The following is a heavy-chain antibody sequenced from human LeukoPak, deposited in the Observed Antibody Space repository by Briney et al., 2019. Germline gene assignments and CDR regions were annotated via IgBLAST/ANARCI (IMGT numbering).Heavy chain of an antibody. V-gene: IGHV3-23*01. CDR2: ISGSGGST. J-gene: IGHJ4*02. Sequence: PGGSLRLSCAASGFTFSSYAMSWVRQAPGKGLEWVSAISGSGGSTYYADSVKGRFTISRDNSKSTLYLQMNSLRAEDTAVYYCASTMVRGVIEDYWGQGTLVTVSS. CDR1: GFTFSSYA. D-gene: IGHD3-10*01. CDR3: ASTMVRGVIEDY.